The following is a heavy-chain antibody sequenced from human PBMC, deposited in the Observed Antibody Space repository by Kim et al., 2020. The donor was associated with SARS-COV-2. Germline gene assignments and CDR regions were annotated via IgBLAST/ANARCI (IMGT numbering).Heavy chain of an antibody. CDR1: GYTLTELS. CDR3: ATAQTVRGGIKHYYYYYGMDV. D-gene: IGHD3-10*01. CDR2: FDPEDGAT. V-gene: IGHV1-24*01. J-gene: IGHJ6*04. Sequence: ASVKVSCKVSGYTLTELSMHWVRQAPGKGLEWMGGFDPEDGATIYAQKFQGRVTMTEDTSTDTAYMELSSLRSEDTAVYYCATAQTVRGGIKHYYYYYGMDVWGKGTTVTVSS.